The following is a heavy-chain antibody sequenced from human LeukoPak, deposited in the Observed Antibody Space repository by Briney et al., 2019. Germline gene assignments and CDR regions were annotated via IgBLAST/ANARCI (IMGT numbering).Heavy chain of an antibody. CDR2: IYPGDSDT. J-gene: IGHJ3*02. D-gene: IGHD3-10*01. V-gene: IGHV5-51*01. CDR1: GYSFTSYW. CDR3: ARLDYYGSGGYYPPAFDI. Sequence: GESLKISCKGSGYSFTSYWIGWVRQMPGKGLEWMGIIYPGDSDTRYSPSFQGQVTISADKSISTAYLQWSSLKASDTAMYYCARLDYYGSGGYYPPAFDIWGQGTMVTVSS.